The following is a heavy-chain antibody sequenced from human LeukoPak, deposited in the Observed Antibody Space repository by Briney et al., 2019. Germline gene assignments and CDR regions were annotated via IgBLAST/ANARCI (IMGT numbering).Heavy chain of an antibody. CDR2: IYPGDSET. CDR3: ARALRTGQGDYVPVL. V-gene: IGHV5-51*01. D-gene: IGHD4-17*01. J-gene: IGHJ4*02. CDR1: GYKFTNYW. Sequence: GESLKISCKSSGYKFTNYWLGWVRQMPGKGLEWMTIIYPGDSETRYSPSFQGQVTISADKSIGTMYLQWSSLKASDTAMYYCARALRTGQGDYVPVLWGQGTLVIFSS.